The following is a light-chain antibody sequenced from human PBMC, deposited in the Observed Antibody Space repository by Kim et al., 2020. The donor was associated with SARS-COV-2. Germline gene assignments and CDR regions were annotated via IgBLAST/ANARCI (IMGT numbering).Light chain of an antibody. CDR2: AAS. CDR3: LKYSSAPLT. J-gene: IGKJ4*01. Sequence: DIQMTHSPSSLSASVGDRVTITCRASQGISNHLAWYQQKPGKVPKLLIYAASTLQSGVPSRFSGSGSGTDFTLTISSLQPEDVATYYCLKYSSAPLTFGEGTRVEIK. CDR1: QGISNH. V-gene: IGKV1-27*01.